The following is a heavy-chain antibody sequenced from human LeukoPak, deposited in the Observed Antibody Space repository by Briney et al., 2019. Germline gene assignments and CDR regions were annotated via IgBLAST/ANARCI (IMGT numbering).Heavy chain of an antibody. CDR1: GFTFSSYW. D-gene: IGHD4-23*01. J-gene: IGHJ3*02. CDR3: ARDKYGGNSNAFDI. V-gene: IGHV3-74*01. CDR2: IGTDGSRI. Sequence: GGSLRLSCAASGFTFSSYWMHWVRQVPGKGLVWVARIGTDGSRITYADYVQGRFTISRDNAKNTLYLQMNSLRAEDTAVYYCARDKYGGNSNAFDIWGQRTLVTVSS.